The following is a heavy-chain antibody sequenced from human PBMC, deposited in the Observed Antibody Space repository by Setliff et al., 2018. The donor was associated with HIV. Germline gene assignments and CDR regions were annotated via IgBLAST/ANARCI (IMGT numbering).Heavy chain of an antibody. Sequence: SQTLSLTCTVSGGSIRSGNYYCSWIRQHPGKGLEWIGNIYYSGSTYYNPSLQSRVTISVDTSKNQFSLKVSSVTAADTAVYYCARRPSPYYYYDSSGYSGGNVDYWGQGTLVTVSS. V-gene: IGHV4-31*03. D-gene: IGHD3-22*01. CDR2: IYYSGST. CDR1: GGSIRSGNYY. CDR3: ARRPSPYYYYDSSGYSGGNVDY. J-gene: IGHJ4*02.